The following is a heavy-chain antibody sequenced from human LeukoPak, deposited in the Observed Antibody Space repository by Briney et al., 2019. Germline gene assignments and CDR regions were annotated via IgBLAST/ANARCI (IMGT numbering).Heavy chain of an antibody. D-gene: IGHD2-15*01. Sequence: SETLSLTCSVSGGSISSSSYYWGWIRQPPGKGLEWIGSIYYSGSVNYNPSLKTRVTISADTSKNQLSLKLTSVTAADTALYYCARQGSGGGGLHIWGQGTMVTVSS. CDR3: ARQGSGGGGLHI. J-gene: IGHJ3*02. V-gene: IGHV4-39*01. CDR2: IYYSGSV. CDR1: GGSISSSSYY.